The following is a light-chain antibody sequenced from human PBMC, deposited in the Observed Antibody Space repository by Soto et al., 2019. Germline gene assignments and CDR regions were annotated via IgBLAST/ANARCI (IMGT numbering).Light chain of an antibody. CDR3: AAWDDSLNGRAV. CDR1: DSNIGSNT. Sequence: QAVVTQPPSASGTPGQRVTISCSGSDSNIGSNTVNWYQQVPGTAPKLLIYSNSQRPSGVPDRFSGSKSGTSASLAISGLRSEDEADYYCAAWDDSLNGRAVFGGGTKLTVL. J-gene: IGLJ3*02. V-gene: IGLV1-44*01. CDR2: SNS.